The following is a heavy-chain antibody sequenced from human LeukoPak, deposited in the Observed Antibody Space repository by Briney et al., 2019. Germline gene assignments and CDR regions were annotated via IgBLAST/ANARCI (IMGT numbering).Heavy chain of an antibody. V-gene: IGHV3-23*01. CDR1: GFTFSSYA. J-gene: IGHJ3*02. CDR2: ISGSGGST. CDR3: AKDLSPGIAVAKDAFDI. D-gene: IGHD6-19*01. Sequence: LGGSLRLSCAASGFTFSSYAMSWVRQAPGKGLEWVSAISGSGGSTYYADSVKGRFTISRDNSKNTLYLQMNSLRAEDTAVYYCAKDLSPGIAVAKDAFDIWGQGTMVTVSS.